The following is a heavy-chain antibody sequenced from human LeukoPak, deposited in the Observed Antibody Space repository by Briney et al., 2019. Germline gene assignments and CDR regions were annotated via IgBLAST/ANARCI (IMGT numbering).Heavy chain of an antibody. V-gene: IGHV4-39*07. D-gene: IGHD3-9*01. CDR3: ARLQVRKDVLAGYYTHYYYYMDV. J-gene: IGHJ6*03. CDR1: GGSISSNNYY. CDR2: VYYSGST. Sequence: PSETLSLTCTVSGGSISSNNYYWGWIRQPPGKGLEWIGNVYYSGSTYYNPSLKSRVTISVDTSKNQFSLKLSSVTAADTAVYYCARLQVRKDVLAGYYTHYYYYMDVWGNGTTATISS.